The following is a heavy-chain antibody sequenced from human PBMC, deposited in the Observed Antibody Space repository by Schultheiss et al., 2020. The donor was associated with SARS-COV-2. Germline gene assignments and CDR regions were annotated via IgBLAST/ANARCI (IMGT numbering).Heavy chain of an antibody. J-gene: IGHJ6*02. Sequence: GGSLRLSCAASGFTFSSYAMSWVRQAPGKGLEWVSAISGSGGSTYYADSVKGRFTISRDNSKNTLYLQMNSLRAEDTAVYYCVTLKDSSYYYGMDVWGQGTTVTVSS. CDR2: ISGSGGST. D-gene: IGHD3/OR15-3a*01. CDR3: VTLKDSSYYYGMDV. V-gene: IGHV3-23*01. CDR1: GFTFSSYA.